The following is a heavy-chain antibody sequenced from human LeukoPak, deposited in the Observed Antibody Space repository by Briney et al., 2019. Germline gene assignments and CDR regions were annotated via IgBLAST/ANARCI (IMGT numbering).Heavy chain of an antibody. J-gene: IGHJ6*02. V-gene: IGHV5-51*01. CDR2: IYPVDSDT. CDR1: GYSFTSYW. D-gene: IGHD3-10*01. CDR3: ARDRKGWCGECTGWYYGMDG. Sequence: GESPKTFRWGSGYSFTSYWIGWGRQIPGKGREWMGIIYPVDSDTRYSPAFQGQVTISADKSISTAYLQWSSLKASDTAMYYCARDRKGWCGECTGWYYGMDGWGQGTTVTVSS.